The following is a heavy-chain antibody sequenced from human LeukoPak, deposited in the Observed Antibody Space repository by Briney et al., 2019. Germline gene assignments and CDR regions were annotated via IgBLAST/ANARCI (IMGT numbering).Heavy chain of an antibody. D-gene: IGHD3-10*01. Sequence: SETLSLTCTVSGGSIRSGGDYWSWIRQHPGKGLEWSVSIYYSGSTNYNPSLESRVTISVDTSKSQFSLRLSAVTAADTAVYYCARLGESGSGSYPIDYWGQGTLVTVSS. V-gene: IGHV4-31*03. J-gene: IGHJ4*02. CDR1: GGSIRSGGDY. CDR3: ARLGESGSGSYPIDY. CDR2: IYYSGST.